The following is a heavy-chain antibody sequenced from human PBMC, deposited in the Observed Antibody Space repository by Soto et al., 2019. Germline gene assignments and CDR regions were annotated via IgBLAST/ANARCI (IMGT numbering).Heavy chain of an antibody. D-gene: IGHD2-8*02. CDR1: GFTFSNYA. V-gene: IGHV3-23*01. Sequence: GGSLRLSCAASGFTFSNYAMSWVRQAPGKGLEWVSGISASGGRTYYADSVKGRFTISRDNSKNSVFLQMAGLRADDTALYFCATTQRDLSTGWHNFDYWGQGALVTVSS. CDR3: ATTQRDLSTGWHNFDY. J-gene: IGHJ4*02. CDR2: ISASGGRT.